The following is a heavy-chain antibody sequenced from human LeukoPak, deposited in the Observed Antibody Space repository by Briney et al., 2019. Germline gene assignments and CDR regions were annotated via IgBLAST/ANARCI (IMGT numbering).Heavy chain of an antibody. J-gene: IGHJ6*03. V-gene: IGHV4-61*02. CDR3: ARDGARREGCYYYYMDV. CDR2: IYTSGST. D-gene: IGHD6-6*01. Sequence: SQTLSLTCTVSGGSISSGSYYWSWIRQPAGKGLEWIGRIYTSGSTNYNPSLKSRVTISVDTSKNQFSLKLSSVTAADTAVYYCARDGARREGCYYYYMDVWGKGTTVTVSS. CDR1: GGSISSGSYY.